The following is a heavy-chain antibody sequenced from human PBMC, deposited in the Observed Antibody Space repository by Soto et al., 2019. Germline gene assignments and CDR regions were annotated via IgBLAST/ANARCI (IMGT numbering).Heavy chain of an antibody. J-gene: IGHJ4*02. V-gene: IGHV3-23*01. CDR1: GFTFSSYA. CDR3: AKDKAEPPFYDSSGSLFDY. CDR2: ISGSGGST. Sequence: GGSLRLSCAASGFTFSSYAMSWVRQAPGKGLEWVSAISGSGGSTYYADSVKGRFTISRDNSKNTLYLQMNSLRAEDTAVYYCAKDKAEPPFYDSSGSLFDYWGQGTLVTVSS. D-gene: IGHD3-22*01.